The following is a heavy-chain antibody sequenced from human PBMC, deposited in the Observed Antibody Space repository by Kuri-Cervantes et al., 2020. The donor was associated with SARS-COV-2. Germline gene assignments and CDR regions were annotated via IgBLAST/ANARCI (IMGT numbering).Heavy chain of an antibody. V-gene: IGHV4-59*01. CDR1: GGSISSYY. Sequence: GSLRLSCTVSGGSISSYYWSWIRQPPGKGLEWIGYIYYSGSTNYNPSLKSRVTISVDTSKNQFSLKLSSVTAADTAVYYCAKALPVLDQLLFGPFDYWGQGTLVT. CDR3: AKALPVLDQLLFGPFDY. D-gene: IGHD2-2*01. J-gene: IGHJ4*02. CDR2: IYYSGST.